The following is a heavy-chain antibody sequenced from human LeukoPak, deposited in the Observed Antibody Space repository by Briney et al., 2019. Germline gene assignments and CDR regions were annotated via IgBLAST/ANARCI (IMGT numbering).Heavy chain of an antibody. CDR1: GGSISSYY. CDR3: ARDAPFCSSTSCRDY. D-gene: IGHD2-2*01. V-gene: IGHV4-59*01. CDR2: IYYSGST. Sequence: PSETLSLTCTVSGGSISSYYWSWIRQPPGKGLEWIGYIYYSGSTNYNPSLKSRVTISVDTSKNQFSLKLSSVTAADTAVYYCARDAPFCSSTSCRDYWGQGTLVTVSS. J-gene: IGHJ4*02.